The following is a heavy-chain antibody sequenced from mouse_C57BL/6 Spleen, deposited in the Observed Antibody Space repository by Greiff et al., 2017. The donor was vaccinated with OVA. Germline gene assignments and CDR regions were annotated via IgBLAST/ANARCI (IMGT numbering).Heavy chain of an antibody. J-gene: IGHJ4*01. D-gene: IGHD1-1*01. Sequence: VQLQQPGSSVKLSCKASGYTFTSYWMHWVKQRPIQGLELIGNIDPSDSETHYNQKFKDKATLTLDKSSSTAYMQLSSLTSEDSAVYYCASTVVAPYYAMDYWGQGTSVTVSS. V-gene: IGHV1-52*01. CDR3: ASTVVAPYYAMDY. CDR1: GYTFTSYW. CDR2: IDPSDSET.